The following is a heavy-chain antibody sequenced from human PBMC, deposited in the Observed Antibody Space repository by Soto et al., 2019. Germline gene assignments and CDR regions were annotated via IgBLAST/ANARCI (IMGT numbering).Heavy chain of an antibody. D-gene: IGHD5-12*01. CDR2: ITGTASST. Sequence: EVQLLESGGGFVQPGGSLRLSCAASGFRFSDFAMTWVRQAPGRGLEWVSAITGTASSTYYADSVKGRFTISRDNSKDTLYLQITSLRAEDTAIYYCAKGAEGYVVSSLDSWGQGTLVTVSS. CDR3: AKGAEGYVVSSLDS. V-gene: IGHV3-23*01. J-gene: IGHJ4*02. CDR1: GFRFSDFA.